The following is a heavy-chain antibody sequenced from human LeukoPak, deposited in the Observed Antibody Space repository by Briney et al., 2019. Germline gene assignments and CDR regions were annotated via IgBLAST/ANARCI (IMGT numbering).Heavy chain of an antibody. J-gene: IGHJ4*02. Sequence: SETLSLACTVSGGSISSSSYYWGWIRQPPGKGLEWIGSIYYSGSTYYNPSLKSRVTISVKTSKNQFSLKLSSVTAADTAVYYCATVAAAGACLEYWGQGTLVTVSS. CDR2: IYYSGST. V-gene: IGHV4-39*01. CDR1: GGSISSSSYY. CDR3: ATVAAAGACLEY. D-gene: IGHD6-13*01.